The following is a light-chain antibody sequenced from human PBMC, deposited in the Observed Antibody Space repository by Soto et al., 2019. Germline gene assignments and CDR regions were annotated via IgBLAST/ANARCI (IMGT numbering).Light chain of an antibody. CDR3: QQYDTSPWT. J-gene: IGKJ1*01. V-gene: IGKV3-20*01. Sequence: VLTQSPGTLSLSAGERATLSCRASQSVSSNYLAWYQQKTGQXPRLLIYGASNRASGISDRFSVIVSGTDLTITIYRLEPEDGEVYDGQQYDTSPWTFGQGTKVDIK. CDR2: GAS. CDR1: QSVSSNY.